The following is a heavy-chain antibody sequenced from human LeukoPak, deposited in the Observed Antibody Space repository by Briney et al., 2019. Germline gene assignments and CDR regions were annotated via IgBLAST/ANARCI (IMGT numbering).Heavy chain of an antibody. V-gene: IGHV1-2*02. J-gene: IGHJ4*02. CDR1: GYTFTGYY. CDR2: INPNSSGT. D-gene: IGHD1-20*01. CDR3: ARAGYNWSQYYFDY. Sequence: ASVKVSCKASGYTFTGYYMHWVRQAPGQGLEWMGWINPNSSGTDYAQNFQGRVTMTRDTSISTAYMELSGLRSDDTAVYYCARAGYNWSQYYFDYWGQGTLVTVSS.